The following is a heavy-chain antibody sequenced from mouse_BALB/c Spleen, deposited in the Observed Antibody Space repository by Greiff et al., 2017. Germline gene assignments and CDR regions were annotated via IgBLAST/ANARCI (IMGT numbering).Heavy chain of an antibody. V-gene: IGHV5-6*01. CDR3: ARGWLLRAMDY. D-gene: IGHD2-3*01. CDR2: ISSGGSYT. CDR1: GFTFSSYG. Sequence: EVQRVESGGDLVKPGGSLKLSCAASGFTFSSYGMSWVRQTPDKRLEWVATISSGGSYTYYPDSVKGRFTISRDNAKNTLYLQMSSLKSEDTAMYYCARGWLLRAMDYWGQGTSVTVSS. J-gene: IGHJ4*01.